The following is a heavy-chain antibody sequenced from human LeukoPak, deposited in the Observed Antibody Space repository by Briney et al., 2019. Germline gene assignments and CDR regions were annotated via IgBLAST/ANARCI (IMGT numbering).Heavy chain of an antibody. V-gene: IGHV3-48*04. CDR1: GFTFSSYS. J-gene: IGHJ6*03. CDR2: ISSSSSTI. Sequence: GGSLRLSCAASGFTFSSYSMNWVRQAPGKGLEWVSYISSSSSTIYYADSMKGRFTISRDNAKNSLYLQMNSLRAKDTAVYYCAKEVVPTPSYYYYYMDVWGKGTTVTVSS. D-gene: IGHD3-22*01. CDR3: AKEVVPTPSYYYYYMDV.